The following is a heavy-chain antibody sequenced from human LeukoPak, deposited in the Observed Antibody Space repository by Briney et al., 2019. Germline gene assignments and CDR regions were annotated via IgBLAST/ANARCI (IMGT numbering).Heavy chain of an antibody. V-gene: IGHV3-33*06. CDR2: IWYDGSNK. CDR1: GFTFSSYG. CDR3: AKDTSTYLGYCSSTSCGPGAFDI. J-gene: IGHJ3*02. Sequence: GGSLRLSCAASGFTFSSYGMHWVRQAPGKGLEWVAVIWYDGSNKYYADSVKGRFTISRDNSKNTLYLQMNSLRAEDTAVYYCAKDTSTYLGYCSSTSCGPGAFDIWGQGTMVTVSS. D-gene: IGHD2-2*01.